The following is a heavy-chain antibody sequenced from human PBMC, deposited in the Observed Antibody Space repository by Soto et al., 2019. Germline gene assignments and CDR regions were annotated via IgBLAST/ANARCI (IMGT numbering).Heavy chain of an antibody. CDR1: GFTFSSYG. D-gene: IGHD3-10*01. J-gene: IGHJ4*02. CDR3: ARGWALGMAIHYYGSGSYLDY. Sequence: GGSLRLSCAASGFTFSSYGMHWVRQAPGKGLEWVAVIWYDGSNKYYADSVKGRFTISRDNSKNTLYLQMNSLRAEDTAVYYCARGWALGMAIHYYGSGSYLDYWGQGTLVTVSS. V-gene: IGHV3-33*01. CDR2: IWYDGSNK.